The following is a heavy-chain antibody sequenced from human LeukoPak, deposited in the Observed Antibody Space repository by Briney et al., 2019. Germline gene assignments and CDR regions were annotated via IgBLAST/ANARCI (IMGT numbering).Heavy chain of an antibody. CDR2: IYSDGTT. V-gene: IGHV3-53*01. CDR3: ARALTITTNFDC. J-gene: IGHJ4*02. D-gene: IGHD4-11*01. Sequence: PGGSLRLSCAASGFTVSTNFLSCVRQAPGKGLEWVSIIYSDGTTHYADSVRGRFDISRDTFRNTVFLQMNSLRVEDTAVYYCARALTITTNFDCWGQGTLVTVSS. CDR1: GFTVSTNF.